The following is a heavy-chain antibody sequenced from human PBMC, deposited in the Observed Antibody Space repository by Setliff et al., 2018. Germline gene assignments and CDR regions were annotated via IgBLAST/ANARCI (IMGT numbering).Heavy chain of an antibody. CDR3: ARSINGYQQRYDF. D-gene: IGHD3-16*01. CDR2: INSGGTKI. CDR1: GFFFRSYE. Sequence: GGSLRLSCAASGFFFRSYEMNWVRQTPGKGLEWVSYINSGGTKIYYADSVEGRFTISRDNGRNSLFLQMNSVRAEDTAVYYCARSINGYQQRYDFWGQGALVTVSS. V-gene: IGHV3-48*03. J-gene: IGHJ4*02.